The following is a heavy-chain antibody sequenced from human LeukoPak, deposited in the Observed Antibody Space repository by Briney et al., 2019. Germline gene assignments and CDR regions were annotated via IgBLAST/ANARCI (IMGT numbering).Heavy chain of an antibody. V-gene: IGHV3-7*01. CDR2: IKENGSEQ. Sequence: PGGSLRLSCVASGFSFSDHWMNWFRQAPGKGLEWVATIKENGSEQYYVDSMKGRLTISRDNAKNSVYLQIHNLRAEDTAVYYCARDLGWLQSDYWGQGTLVTASS. J-gene: IGHJ4*02. D-gene: IGHD5-24*01. CDR1: GFSFSDHW. CDR3: ARDLGWLQSDY.